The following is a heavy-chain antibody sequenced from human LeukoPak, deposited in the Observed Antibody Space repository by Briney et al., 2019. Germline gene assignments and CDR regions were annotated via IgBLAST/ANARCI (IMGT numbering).Heavy chain of an antibody. CDR2: ISAYNGNT. J-gene: IGHJ4*02. Sequence: GASVKVSCKASGYTFTSYGISCVRQAPGQGLEWMGWISAYNGNTNYAQKLQGRVTMTTDTSTSTAYMELRSLRSDDTAVYYCARVHCSSTSCYFITGFDYWGQGTLVTVSS. D-gene: IGHD2-2*01. CDR3: ARVHCSSTSCYFITGFDY. CDR1: GYTFTSYG. V-gene: IGHV1-18*01.